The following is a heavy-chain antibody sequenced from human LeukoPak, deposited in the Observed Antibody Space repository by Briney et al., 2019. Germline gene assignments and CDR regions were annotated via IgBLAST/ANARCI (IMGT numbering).Heavy chain of an antibody. CDR3: ARSIGVGATLDY. CDR1: GGSISSYY. V-gene: IGHV4-59*08. D-gene: IGHD1-26*01. Sequence: SETLSLTCTVSGGSISSYYWSWIRQPPGKGLEWIGYIYYSGSTNYNPSLKSRVTISVDTSKNQFSLKLSSVTAADTAVCYCARSIGVGATLDYWGQGTLVTVSS. J-gene: IGHJ4*02. CDR2: IYYSGST.